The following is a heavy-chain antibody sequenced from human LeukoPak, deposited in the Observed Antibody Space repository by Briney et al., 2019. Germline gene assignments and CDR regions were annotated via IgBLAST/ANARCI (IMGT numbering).Heavy chain of an antibody. V-gene: IGHV3-21*01. Sequence: GGSLRLSCAASGFTFSSYSMNWVRQAPGKGLEWVSSISSSSSYIYYADSVKGRFTISRDNAKNSLYLQMNSLRAEDTAVYYCARDDRGYSGHDPYYFDYWGQGTLVTVSS. CDR1: GFTFSSYS. J-gene: IGHJ4*02. D-gene: IGHD5-12*01. CDR2: ISSSSSYI. CDR3: ARDDRGYSGHDPYYFDY.